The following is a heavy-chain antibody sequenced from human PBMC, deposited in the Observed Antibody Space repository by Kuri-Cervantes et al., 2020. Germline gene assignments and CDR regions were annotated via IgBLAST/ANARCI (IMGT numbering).Heavy chain of an antibody. J-gene: IGHJ6*02. CDR2: ISYDGSNK. CDR3: ARERGGRSSGYYYYYGMDV. CDR1: GFTFSSYA. D-gene: IGHD3-22*01. Sequence: GESLKISCAASGFTFSSYAMHWVRQAPGKGLEWVAVISYDGSNKYYADSVKGRFTISRDNSKNTLYLQMNSLRAEDTAVYYCARERGGRSSGYYYYYGMDVWGQGTTVTVSS. V-gene: IGHV3-30-3*01.